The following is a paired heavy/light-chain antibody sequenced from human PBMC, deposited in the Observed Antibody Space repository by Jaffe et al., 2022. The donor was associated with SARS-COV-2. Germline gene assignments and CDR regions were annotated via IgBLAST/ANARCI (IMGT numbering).Heavy chain of an antibody. V-gene: IGHV1-18*01. J-gene: IGHJ6*02. Sequence: QVQLVQSGAEVKKPGASVKVSCKASGYTFTSYGISWVRQAPGQGLEWMGWISAYNGNTNYAQKLQGRVTMTTDTSTSTAYMELRSLRSDDTAVYYCARGGGCSSTSCVLSGLYYYYYGMDVWGQGTTVTVSS. CDR1: GYTFTSYG. D-gene: IGHD2-2*01. CDR2: ISAYNGNT. CDR3: ARGGGCSSTSCVLSGLYYYYYGMDV.
Light chain of an antibody. V-gene: IGKV2D-29*01. CDR3: MQSIQLPPLT. CDR1: QSLLHSDGKTY. CDR2: EVS. J-gene: IGKJ4*01. Sequence: DIVMTQTPLSLSVTPGQPASISCKSSQSLLHSDGKTYLYWYLQKPGQPPQLLIYEVSNRFSGVPDRFSGSGSGTDFTLKISRVEAEDVGVYYCMQSIQLPPLTFGGGTKVEIK.